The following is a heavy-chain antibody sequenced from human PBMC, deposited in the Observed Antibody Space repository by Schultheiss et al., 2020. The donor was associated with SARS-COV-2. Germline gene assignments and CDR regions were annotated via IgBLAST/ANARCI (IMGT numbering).Heavy chain of an antibody. CDR2: ISGSGGST. CDR1: GFTFSSYA. V-gene: IGHV3-23*01. D-gene: IGHD1-26*01. CDR3: ARDVLVGARWYYYMDV. Sequence: GGSLRLSCAASGFTFSSYAMSWVRQAPGKGLEWVSAISGSGGSTYYADSVKGRFTISRDNSKNTLYLQMNSLRAEDTAVYYCARDVLVGARWYYYMDVWGKGTTVTVSS. J-gene: IGHJ6*03.